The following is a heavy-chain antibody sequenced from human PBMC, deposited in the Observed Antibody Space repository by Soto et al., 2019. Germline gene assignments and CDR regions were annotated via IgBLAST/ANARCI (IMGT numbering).Heavy chain of an antibody. CDR2: ISSNGGST. D-gene: IGHD3-22*01. V-gene: IGHV3-64D*08. CDR1: GFTFSSYA. CDR3: VKDKSYDSSGYPFY. Sequence: GGSLRHSCSASGFTFSSYAMHWVRQAPGKGLEYVSAISSNGGSTYYADSVKGRFTISRDNSKNTLYLQMSSLRAEDTAVYYCVKDKSYDSSGYPFYWGQGTLVTVSS. J-gene: IGHJ4*02.